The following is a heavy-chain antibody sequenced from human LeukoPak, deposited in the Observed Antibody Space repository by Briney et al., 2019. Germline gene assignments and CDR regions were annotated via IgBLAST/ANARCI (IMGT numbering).Heavy chain of an antibody. CDR1: GGTFSSYA. D-gene: IGHD6-13*01. J-gene: IGHJ4*02. CDR3: ARENPAAVPFDY. V-gene: IGHV1-69*13. Sequence: ASVKVSCKASGGTFSSYAISWVRQAPGQGLEWTGGIIPIFGTANYAQKFQGSVTITADESTSTAYMELSSLRSEDTAVYYCARENPAAVPFDYWGQGTLVTVSS. CDR2: IIPIFGTA.